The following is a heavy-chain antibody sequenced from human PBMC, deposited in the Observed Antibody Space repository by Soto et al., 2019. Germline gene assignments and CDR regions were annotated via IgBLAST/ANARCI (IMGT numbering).Heavy chain of an antibody. D-gene: IGHD6-13*01. CDR2: IFHSGST. CDR3: ARERYSSSWYAWGAFDI. J-gene: IGHJ3*02. CDR1: GVSISSNNW. Sequence: ASETLSLTCAVYGVSISSNNWWTWVRQPPGQGMKWIGEIFHSGSTNYNPSLKSRVTISADISKNHLSLELSSVTAADMAVYYCARERYSSSWYAWGAFDIWGQGTMVT. V-gene: IGHV4-4*02.